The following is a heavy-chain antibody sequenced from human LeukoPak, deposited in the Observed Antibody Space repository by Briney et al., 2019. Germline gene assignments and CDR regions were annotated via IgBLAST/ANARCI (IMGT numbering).Heavy chain of an antibody. CDR2: ISSSSSYI. Sequence: GGSLRLSCAASGFTFSSYSMNWVRQAPGKGLEWVSSISSSSSYIYYADSVKGRFTISRDNAKNSLYLQMNSLRAEDTAVYYCASTIIAVAGTGYWGQGTLVTVSS. D-gene: IGHD6-19*01. CDR1: GFTFSSYS. V-gene: IGHV3-21*01. J-gene: IGHJ4*02. CDR3: ASTIIAVAGTGY.